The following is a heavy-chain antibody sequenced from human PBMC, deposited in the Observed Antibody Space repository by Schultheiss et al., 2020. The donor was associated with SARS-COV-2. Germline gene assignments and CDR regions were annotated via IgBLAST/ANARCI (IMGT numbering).Heavy chain of an antibody. D-gene: IGHD3-22*01. CDR1: GFTFSSYG. CDR2: IWYDGSNK. J-gene: IGHJ4*02. V-gene: IGHV3-33*01. CDR3: ARGEYYDSSGLGY. Sequence: GGSLRLSCAASGFTFSSYGMHWVRQAPGKGLEWVAVIWYDGSNKYYADSVKGRFTISRDNSKNTLYLQMNSLRAEDTAVYYCARGEYYDSSGLGYWGQGTLVTVSS.